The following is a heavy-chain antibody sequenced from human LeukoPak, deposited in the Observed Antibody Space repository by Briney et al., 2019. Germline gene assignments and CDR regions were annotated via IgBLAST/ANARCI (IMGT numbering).Heavy chain of an antibody. CDR2: ISAYNGNT. CDR3: ARQVVPAALSPWFDP. Sequence: GASVKVSCKASGYTFTSYGISWVRQAPGQGLEWMGWISAYNGNTNYAQKLQGRVTMTTDTSTSTAYMELRSLRSDDTAVYYCARQVVPAALSPWFDPWGQGTLVTVSS. V-gene: IGHV1-18*01. J-gene: IGHJ5*02. D-gene: IGHD2-2*01. CDR1: GYTFTSYG.